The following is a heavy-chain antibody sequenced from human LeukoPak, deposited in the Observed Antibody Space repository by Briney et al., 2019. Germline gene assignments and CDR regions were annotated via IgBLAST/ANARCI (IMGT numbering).Heavy chain of an antibody. Sequence: SETLSLTCSVSSGSINNYYWSWIRQTPGKGLEWIGYILSSGSTNYNPSVKSRVTISVDTSKNQFSLKLNSVAAADTAVYYCARTNQISETAFDIWGQGTMVIVSS. CDR2: ILSSGST. CDR3: ARTNQISETAFDI. J-gene: IGHJ3*02. D-gene: IGHD1-14*01. V-gene: IGHV4-59*01. CDR1: SGSINNYY.